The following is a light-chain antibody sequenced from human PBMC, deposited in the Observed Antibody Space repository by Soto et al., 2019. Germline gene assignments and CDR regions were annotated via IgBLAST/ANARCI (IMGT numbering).Light chain of an antibody. CDR3: QHYNGWPFT. CDR1: QSVSSN. Sequence: EILMTQSPATLSVSSGVGATLSCRASQSVSSNLAWYQQHPGQAPRLLIYGASTRATGTPARFSGSGSGTEFTLTISSLQAEDFAVYYCQHYNGWPFTFGQGTKVEIK. J-gene: IGKJ2*01. V-gene: IGKV3-15*01. CDR2: GAS.